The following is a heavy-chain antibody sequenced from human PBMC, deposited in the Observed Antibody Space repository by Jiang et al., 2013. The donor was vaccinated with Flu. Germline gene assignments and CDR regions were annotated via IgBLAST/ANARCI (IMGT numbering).Heavy chain of an antibody. J-gene: IGHJ4*02. CDR3: ATTPRAVLRDY. CDR1: GGSISSSSYY. Sequence: GSGLVKPSETPSLTCTVSGGSISSSSYYWGWIRQPPGKGLEWIGSIYYSGSTYYNPSLKSRVTISVDTSKNQFSLKLSSVTAADTAVYYCATTPRAVLRDYWGQGTLVTVSS. V-gene: IGHV4-39*05. CDR2: IYYSGST. D-gene: IGHD2-8*01.